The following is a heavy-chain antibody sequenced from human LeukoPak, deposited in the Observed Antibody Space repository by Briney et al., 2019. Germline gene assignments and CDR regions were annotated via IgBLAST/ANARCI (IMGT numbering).Heavy chain of an antibody. J-gene: IGHJ4*02. V-gene: IGHV4-39*01. CDR3: SRHPDS. CDR2: IYYKGSP. Sequence: SETLSLTCSVSGASIGSSSYYWGWIRQPPGKGLEWIGNIYYKGSPSYNPSLKSRVTISMDTSKNQFSLRLNSVTAADTAVYYCSRHPDSWGQGTLVTVSS. CDR1: GASIGSSSYY.